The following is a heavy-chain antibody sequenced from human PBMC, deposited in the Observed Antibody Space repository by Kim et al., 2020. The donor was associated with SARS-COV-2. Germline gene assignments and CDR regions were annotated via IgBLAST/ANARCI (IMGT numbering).Heavy chain of an antibody. V-gene: IGHV3-33*01. D-gene: IGHD6-19*01. CDR1: GFTFSNYG. Sequence: GGSLRLSCAASGFTFSNYGLHWVRQAPGKGLEWVAVIWYDGSNKYYADSVKGRFTISRDNSKNTLFLQMDSLRAEDTAVYFCARDCSSGCLDYWGQGTL. CDR2: IWYDGSNK. CDR3: ARDCSSGCLDY. J-gene: IGHJ4*02.